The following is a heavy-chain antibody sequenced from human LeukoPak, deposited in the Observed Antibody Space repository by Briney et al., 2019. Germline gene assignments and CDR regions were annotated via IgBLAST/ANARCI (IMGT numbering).Heavy chain of an antibody. Sequence: ASVKVSCKASGYTFTSYYMHWVRQAPGQGLEWMGIINPSGGSTSYAQKFQGRVTMTRDTSTNTVYMELSSLRYEDTAVYYCARAVVATPWIMDVWGKGTTVTVSS. D-gene: IGHD5-12*01. CDR3: ARAVVATPWIMDV. V-gene: IGHV1-46*01. J-gene: IGHJ6*03. CDR1: GYTFTSYY. CDR2: INPSGGST.